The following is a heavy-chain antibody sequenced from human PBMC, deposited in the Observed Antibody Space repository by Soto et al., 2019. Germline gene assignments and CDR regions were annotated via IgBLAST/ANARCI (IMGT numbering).Heavy chain of an antibody. CDR3: ARGNYYGSGSIGDFDY. CDR2: MNPNRGNT. CDR1: GYTFTSYD. J-gene: IGHJ4*02. D-gene: IGHD3-10*01. V-gene: IGHV1-8*01. Sequence: QVQLVQSGAEVKKPGASVKFSCKASGYTFTSYDINWVRQATGQGLKWMGWMNPNRGNTGYAQKFQGRVTMTRNTSISTAYMELSSLRSEDTAVYYCARGNYYGSGSIGDFDYWGQGTLVTVSS.